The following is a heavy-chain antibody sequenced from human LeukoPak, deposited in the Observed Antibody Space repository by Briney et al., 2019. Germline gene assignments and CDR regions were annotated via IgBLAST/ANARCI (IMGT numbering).Heavy chain of an antibody. CDR3: AKDSGPTDSGY. CDR2: ISGSGGST. V-gene: IGHV3-23*01. CDR1: GFTFSSYA. D-gene: IGHD3-10*01. J-gene: IGHJ4*02. Sequence: GGSLRLSCAASGFTFSSYAMSWVRQAPGKGLEWVSAISGSGGSTYYAGSVKGRFTISRDNSKNTLYLQMNSLRAEDTAVYYCAKDSGPTDSGYWGQGTLVTVSS.